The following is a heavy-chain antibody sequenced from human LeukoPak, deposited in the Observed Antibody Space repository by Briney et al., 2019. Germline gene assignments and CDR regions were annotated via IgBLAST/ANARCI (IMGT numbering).Heavy chain of an antibody. J-gene: IGHJ4*02. D-gene: IGHD4-17*01. V-gene: IGHV4-59*08. CDR1: GGSISSYY. CDR2: IYYSGST. Sequence: PSETLSLTCTVSGGSISSYYWSWLRQPPGKGLEWIGYIYYSGSTNYNPSLKSRVTISVDTSKNQFSLKLSSVTAADTAVYYCARHGDYGDYDYWGQGTLVTVSS. CDR3: ARHGDYGDYDY.